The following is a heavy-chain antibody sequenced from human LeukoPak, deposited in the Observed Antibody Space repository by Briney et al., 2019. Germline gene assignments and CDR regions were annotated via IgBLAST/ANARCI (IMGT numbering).Heavy chain of an antibody. CDR2: IRYDGSNK. V-gene: IGHV3-30*02. CDR1: GFTFSSYS. J-gene: IGHJ4*02. D-gene: IGHD1-26*01. Sequence: GGSLRLSCAASGFTFSSYSMNWVRQAPGKGLEWVAFIRYDGSNKYYADSVKGRFTISRDNSKNTLYLQMNSLRAEDTAVYYCAKAPSKWVDYWGQGTLVTVSS. CDR3: AKAPSKWVDY.